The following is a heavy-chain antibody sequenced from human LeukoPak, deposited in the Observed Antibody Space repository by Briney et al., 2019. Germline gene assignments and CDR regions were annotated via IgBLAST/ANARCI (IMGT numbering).Heavy chain of an antibody. V-gene: IGHV1-18*01. CDR3: ARAQNYYDSSGNWFDP. D-gene: IGHD3-22*01. J-gene: IGHJ5*02. Sequence: WISAYNGNTNYAQKLQGRVTMTTDTSTSTAYMELRSLRSDDTAVYYCARAQNYYDSSGNWFDPWGQGTLVTVSS. CDR2: ISAYNGNT.